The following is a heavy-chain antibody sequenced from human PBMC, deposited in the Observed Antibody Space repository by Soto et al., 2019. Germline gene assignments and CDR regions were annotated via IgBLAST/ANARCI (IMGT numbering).Heavy chain of an antibody. CDR2: IHPRGDFT. Sequence: GASVKVSCKTLGYPFTNNYMHCVRQAPGQGRDRMGVIHPRGDFTIYAQKFQYRVTMTGDTSTSTVYMELSSLRSEDTAMYYCARGDRTTVLRYWFDPWGQGTLVTVSS. CDR1: GYPFTNNY. J-gene: IGHJ5*02. CDR3: ARGDRTTVLRYWFDP. V-gene: IGHV1-46*01. D-gene: IGHD4-17*01.